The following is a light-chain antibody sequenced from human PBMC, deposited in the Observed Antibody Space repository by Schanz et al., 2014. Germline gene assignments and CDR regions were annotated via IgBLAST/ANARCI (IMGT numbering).Light chain of an antibody. CDR1: ISNIGSNT. CDR3: GAWDSSLRVWL. J-gene: IGLJ3*02. CDR2: TNN. Sequence: QSVLTQPPSASGTPGQTVTISCSGDISNIGSNTVNWYQQLPGTAPKLLIYTNNQRPSGVPDRFSGSKSGTSASLAISGLQSDDEADYYCGAWDSSLRVWLFGGGTKLTVL. V-gene: IGLV1-44*01.